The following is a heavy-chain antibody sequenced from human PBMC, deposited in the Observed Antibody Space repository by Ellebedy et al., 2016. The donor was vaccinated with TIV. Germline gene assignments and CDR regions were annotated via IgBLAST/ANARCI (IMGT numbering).Heavy chain of an antibody. D-gene: IGHD1-26*01. CDR1: GYTFTSHG. CDR2: ISAYNGNT. J-gene: IGHJ4*02. Sequence: AASVKVSCKASGYTFTSHGITWVRQAPGQGLEWMAWISAYNGNTHPLQKFQGRVTMNTDTSTRTAYMELRGLRSDDTAVYYCARTSGTYSGDFDYWGQGTLVTVSS. CDR3: ARTSGTYSGDFDY. V-gene: IGHV1-18*04.